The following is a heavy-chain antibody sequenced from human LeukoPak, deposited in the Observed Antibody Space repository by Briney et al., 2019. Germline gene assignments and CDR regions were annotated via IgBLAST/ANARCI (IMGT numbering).Heavy chain of an antibody. CDR2: IYYSGST. Sequence: SQTLSLTCTVSGGSISSGGYYWSWIRQHPGTGLEWIGYIYYSGSTYYNPSLKSRVTISVDTSKNQFSLELSSVTAADTAVYYCAVYDFWSGYYIDYWGQGTLVTVSS. D-gene: IGHD3-3*01. CDR1: GGSISSGGYY. V-gene: IGHV4-31*03. CDR3: AVYDFWSGYYIDY. J-gene: IGHJ4*02.